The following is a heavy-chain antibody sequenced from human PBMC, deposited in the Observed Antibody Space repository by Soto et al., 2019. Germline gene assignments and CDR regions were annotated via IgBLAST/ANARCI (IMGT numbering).Heavy chain of an antibody. Sequence: SETLSLTCTVSGGSISSSSYYWGWIRQPPGKGLEWIGSIYYSGSTYYNPSLKSRVTISVDTSKNQFSLKLSSVTAADTAVYYCARLYTAMGYYYYYMDVWGKGTTVTVSS. CDR3: ARLYTAMGYYYYYMDV. J-gene: IGHJ6*03. CDR2: IYYSGST. V-gene: IGHV4-39*01. CDR1: GGSISSSSYY. D-gene: IGHD5-18*01.